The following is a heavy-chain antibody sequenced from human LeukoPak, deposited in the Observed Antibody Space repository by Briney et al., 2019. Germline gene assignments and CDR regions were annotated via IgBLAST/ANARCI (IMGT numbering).Heavy chain of an antibody. J-gene: IGHJ3*02. CDR1: GGSFSGYY. D-gene: IGHD3-3*01. Sequence: SETLSLTCAVYGGSFSGYYWSWIRQPPGKGLEWIGEINHSGSTNYNPSLKSRVTISVDTSKNQFSLKLSSVTAADTAVYYCARDRFWSGYDAFDIWGQGTMVTVSS. CDR2: INHSGST. CDR3: ARDRFWSGYDAFDI. V-gene: IGHV4-34*01.